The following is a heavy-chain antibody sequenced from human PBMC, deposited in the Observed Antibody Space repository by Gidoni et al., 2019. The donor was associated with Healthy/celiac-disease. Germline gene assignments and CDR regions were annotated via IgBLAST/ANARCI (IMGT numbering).Heavy chain of an antibody. CDR1: GGTFRSYA. CDR3: ARNYHYDILTGNAFDI. D-gene: IGHD3-9*01. CDR2: IIPILGIA. Sequence: QVQLVQSGAAVKKPGSSVKVSCKASGGTFRSYAISWVRQAPGQGLEWMGRIIPILGIANYAQKFQGRVTITADKSTSTAYMELSSLRSEDTAVYDCARNYHYDILTGNAFDIWGQGTMVTVSS. J-gene: IGHJ3*02. V-gene: IGHV1-69*04.